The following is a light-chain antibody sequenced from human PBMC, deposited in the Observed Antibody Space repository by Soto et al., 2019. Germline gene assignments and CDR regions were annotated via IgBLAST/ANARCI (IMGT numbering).Light chain of an antibody. CDR3: QQSFSTHTWT. CDR2: AAS. Sequence: DIQMAQSPSSLSASVGDRVTITCRASQSIASYLNWYQQKPGKAPKLLIYAASSLQSGVPSRLSGSESGTDFTLTISSLQPEDFATYYCQQSFSTHTWTFGQGTKVEIK. J-gene: IGKJ1*01. CDR1: QSIASY. V-gene: IGKV1-39*01.